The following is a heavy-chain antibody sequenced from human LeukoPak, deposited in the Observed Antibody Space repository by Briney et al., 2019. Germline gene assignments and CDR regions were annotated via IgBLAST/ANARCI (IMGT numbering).Heavy chain of an antibody. CDR3: AKDSRWPNAFDI. Sequence: GGSLRLSCAASGLTLASYPMSWVRQAPGKGLEWLSALNSGGGDETYYADSVKGRFTISRGNSKNTLYLQMNSLRAEDTALYYCAKDSRWPNAFDIWGQGTMVTVSS. CDR2: LNSGGGDET. D-gene: IGHD6-13*01. CDR1: GLTLASYP. V-gene: IGHV3-23*01. J-gene: IGHJ3*02.